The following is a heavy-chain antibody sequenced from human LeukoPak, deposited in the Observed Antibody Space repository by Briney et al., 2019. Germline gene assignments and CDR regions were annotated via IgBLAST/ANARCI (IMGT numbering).Heavy chain of an antibody. CDR1: GGTFSSYA. V-gene: IGHV1-69*05. D-gene: IGHD5-18*01. CDR2: IIPIFGTA. J-gene: IGHJ2*01. Sequence: ASVKVSCKASGGTFSSYAVSWVRQAPGQGLEWMGGIIPIFGTANYAQKFQGRVTITTDESTSTAYMELSSLRSEDTAVYYCARGRDTAMENWYFDLWGRGTLVTVSS. CDR3: ARGRDTAMENWYFDL.